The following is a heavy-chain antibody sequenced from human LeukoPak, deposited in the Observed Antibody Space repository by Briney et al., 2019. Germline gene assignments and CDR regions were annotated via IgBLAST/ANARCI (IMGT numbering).Heavy chain of an antibody. V-gene: IGHV1-18*01. CDR3: ARIPMTTVVTPDWFDP. CDR1: GYTFTSYG. D-gene: IGHD4-23*01. J-gene: IGHJ5*02. CDR2: ISAYNGNT. Sequence: ASVKVSCKASGYTFTSYGISWVRQAPGQGLEWMGWISAYNGNTNYAQKLQGRVTMTTDTSTSTAYMELRSLRSDDTAVYYCARIPMTTVVTPDWFDPWGQGTLVTVSS.